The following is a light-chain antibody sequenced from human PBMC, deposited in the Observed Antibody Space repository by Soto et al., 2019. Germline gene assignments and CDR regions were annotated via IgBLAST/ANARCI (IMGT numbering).Light chain of an antibody. CDR1: SSDVGGYDY. J-gene: IGLJ1*01. Sequence: QSALTQPRSVSGSPEQSVTISCTGTSSDVGGYDYVSWYQQHPGKAPKLMIYDVNKRPSWVPDRFSGSKSGNTASLIISGLQAEDEADYYCCSYAGRFPYVFGTGTKLTVL. CDR2: DVN. CDR3: CSYAGRFPYV. V-gene: IGLV2-11*01.